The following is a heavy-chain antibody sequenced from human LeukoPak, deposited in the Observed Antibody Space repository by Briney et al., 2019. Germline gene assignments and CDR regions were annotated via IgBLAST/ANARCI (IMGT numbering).Heavy chain of an antibody. D-gene: IGHD6-19*01. CDR1: GFTFNNYA. Sequence: GGSLRLSCAASGFTFNNYAMTGVRQAPGKGLEWVSNLGGTGGRTSYADSVKGRFTISRDNSKNMLYLQMESLRGEDTAIYYCVKESHSSGWYYFDYWGQGALVTVSS. J-gene: IGHJ4*02. CDR2: LGGTGGRT. V-gene: IGHV3-23*01. CDR3: VKESHSSGWYYFDY.